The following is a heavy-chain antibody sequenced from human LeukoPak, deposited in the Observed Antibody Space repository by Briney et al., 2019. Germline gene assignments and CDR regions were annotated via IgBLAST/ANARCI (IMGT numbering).Heavy chain of an antibody. CDR2: IYYSGST. CDR3: AREKYGGSNDY. D-gene: IGHD1-26*01. Sequence: SETLSLTCAVSGGSISGYYWSWIRQPPGKGLEWIGYIYYSGSTKYNPSLKSRVTLSVDTSKNQFSLRLNSVTAADTAMYYCAREKYGGSNDYWGQGTLVTVSS. J-gene: IGHJ4*02. CDR1: GGSISGYY. V-gene: IGHV4-59*01.